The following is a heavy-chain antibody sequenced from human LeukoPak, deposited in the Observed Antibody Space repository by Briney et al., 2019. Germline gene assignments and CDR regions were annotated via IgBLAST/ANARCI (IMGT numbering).Heavy chain of an antibody. CDR3: ARGGIFGVVIAWFDY. CDR1: GGSISSYY. Sequence: SETLSLTCTVSGGSISSYYWSWIRQPPGKGLEWIGYIYYSGSTNYNPSLKSRITISADTSKNQFSLKLSSVTAADTAMYYCARGGIFGVVIAWFDYWGQGTLVTVSS. CDR2: IYYSGST. V-gene: IGHV4-59*01. D-gene: IGHD3-3*01. J-gene: IGHJ4*02.